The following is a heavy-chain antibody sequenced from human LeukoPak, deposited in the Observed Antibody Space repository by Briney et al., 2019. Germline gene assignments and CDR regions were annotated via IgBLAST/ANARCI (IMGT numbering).Heavy chain of an antibody. CDR2: IYHSGST. CDR3: ARALMTGSSTSWPYNWFGP. D-gene: IGHD2-2*01. Sequence: SETLSLTCAVSGYSISSGYYWGWIRQPPGKGLEWIGSIYHSGSTYYNPSLKSRVTISVDTSKNQFSLKLSSVTAADTAVYYCARALMTGSSTSWPYNWFGPWGQGTLVTVSS. CDR1: GYSISSGYY. V-gene: IGHV4-38-2*01. J-gene: IGHJ5*02.